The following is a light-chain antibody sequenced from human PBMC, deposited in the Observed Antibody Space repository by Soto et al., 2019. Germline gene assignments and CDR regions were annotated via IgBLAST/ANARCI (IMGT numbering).Light chain of an antibody. J-gene: IGLJ1*01. Sequence: QSVLTQPVSVSGSPGQSITISCTGTSSDVGGYNYVSWYQHHPGKAPKLMIHEVSDRPSGISNRFSGSKSGNTASLTISGLQAEDEADYYCSSYRSDTTYVFGTGTKVTVL. CDR1: SSDVGGYNY. V-gene: IGLV2-14*01. CDR2: EVS. CDR3: SSYRSDTTYV.